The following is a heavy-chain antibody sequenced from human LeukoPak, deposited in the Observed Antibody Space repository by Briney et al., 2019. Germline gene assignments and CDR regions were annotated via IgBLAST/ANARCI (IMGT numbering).Heavy chain of an antibody. CDR3: ARDRLKNYYDSSAFDY. CDR1: GFTFSSYS. CDR2: ISSSSSYI. Sequence: GGSLRLSCAAPGFTFSSYSMNWVRQAPGKGLEWVSSISSSSSYIYYAGSVKGRFTISRDNAKNSLYLQMNSLRAEDTAVYYCARDRLKNYYDSSAFDYWGQGTLVTVSS. D-gene: IGHD3-22*01. V-gene: IGHV3-21*01. J-gene: IGHJ4*02.